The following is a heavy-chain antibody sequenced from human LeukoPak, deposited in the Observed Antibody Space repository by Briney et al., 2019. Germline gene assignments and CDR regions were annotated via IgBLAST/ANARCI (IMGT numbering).Heavy chain of an antibody. J-gene: IGHJ4*02. CDR1: GFTFSSYA. CDR3: AKFREDYGSGSYRYYLDY. CDR2: ISGGGGST. V-gene: IGHV3-23*01. D-gene: IGHD3-10*01. Sequence: GGSLRLSCAASGFTFSSYAMSWVRQAPGKGLEWVSGISGGGGSTYYADSVKGRFTISRDNSKNTLYLQMNSLRAEDTAVYYCAKFREDYGSGSYRYYLDYWGQGTLVTVSS.